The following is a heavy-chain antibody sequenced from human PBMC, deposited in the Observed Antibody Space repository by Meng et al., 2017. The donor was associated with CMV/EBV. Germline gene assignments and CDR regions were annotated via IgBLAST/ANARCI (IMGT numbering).Heavy chain of an antibody. D-gene: IGHD2-2*01. CDR3: ARGPYCSSTSCYVAFVYYYYYGMDV. CDR2: MNPSSGNT. Sequence: ASVKVSCKASGGTFSSYAISWVRQAPGQGLEWMGWMNPSSGNTGYAQKFQGRVTMTRNTSISTAYMELSSLRSEDTAVYYCARGPYCSSTSCYVAFVYYYYYGMDVWGQGTTVTVSS. CDR1: GGTFSSYA. J-gene: IGHJ6*02. V-gene: IGHV1-8*01.